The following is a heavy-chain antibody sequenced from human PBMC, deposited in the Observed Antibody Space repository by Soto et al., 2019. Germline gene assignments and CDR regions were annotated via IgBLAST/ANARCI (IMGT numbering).Heavy chain of an antibody. J-gene: IGHJ4*02. Sequence: PGGSLRLSCAASGFIFNTYSMNWVRQAPGRGLEWVSSISSSSSYMYYADSVKGRFTISRDNSKNSLYLQMNSLRAEDTAVYYCVRDSIRYSYGQFDSWGQGTQVTVSS. D-gene: IGHD5-18*01. CDR1: GFIFNTYS. V-gene: IGHV3-21*01. CDR3: VRDSIRYSYGQFDS. CDR2: ISSSSSYM.